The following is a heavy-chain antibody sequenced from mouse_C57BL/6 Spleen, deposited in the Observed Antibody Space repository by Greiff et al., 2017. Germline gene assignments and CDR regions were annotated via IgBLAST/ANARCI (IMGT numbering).Heavy chain of an antibody. J-gene: IGHJ4*01. CDR3: VRSGSTYHFSDYYAMDY. D-gene: IGHD3-2*02. Sequence: VQLQQSGPELVKPGASVKISCKASGYTFTDYNMDWVKQSHGKSLEWIGDINPNNGGTIYNQKFKGQATVTVDKSSSTAYMELRSLTSEDTAVYYCVRSGSTYHFSDYYAMDYWGQGTSVTVSS. CDR1: GYTFTDYN. V-gene: IGHV1-18*01. CDR2: INPNNGGT.